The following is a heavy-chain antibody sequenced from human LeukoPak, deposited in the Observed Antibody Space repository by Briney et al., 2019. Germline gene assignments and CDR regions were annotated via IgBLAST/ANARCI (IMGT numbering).Heavy chain of an antibody. V-gene: IGHV1-3*01. CDR2: INAGNGNT. CDR3: ARDLYAHDSSGYYPLVGY. Sequence: ASVKVSCKASGYTFTSYAMHWVRQAPGQRLEWMGWINAGNGNTKYSQKFQGRVTITRDTSASTAYMELSSLRSEDTAVYYCARDLYAHDSSGYYPLVGYWGQGTLVTVSS. D-gene: IGHD3-22*01. J-gene: IGHJ4*02. CDR1: GYTFTSYA.